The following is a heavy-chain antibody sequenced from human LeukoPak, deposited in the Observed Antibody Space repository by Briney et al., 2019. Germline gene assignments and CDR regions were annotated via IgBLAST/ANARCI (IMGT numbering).Heavy chain of an antibody. V-gene: IGHV3-7*01. D-gene: IGHD6-13*01. CDR1: AFTFSYYG. J-gene: IGHJ4*02. CDR3: LRDRGYSTYDC. Sequence: CPRPARAPAAFTFSYYGINCVRQAPGKGLEWGASIKQEGSGTTYVESVKGRLTTSRDTAKNSLYLQMNTLRHEDTAVYYCLRDRGYSTYDCWGQGTLVTVSS. CDR2: IKQEGSGT.